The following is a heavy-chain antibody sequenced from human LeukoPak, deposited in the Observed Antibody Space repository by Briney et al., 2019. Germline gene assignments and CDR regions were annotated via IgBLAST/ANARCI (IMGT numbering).Heavy chain of an antibody. D-gene: IGHD7-27*01. Sequence: GGSLRLSCATSEFTFSAYAMHWIRQAPGRGLEWVAFVRYGGNIKYYADSVKGRFTISRDNSKNTLYLQMNSLRPDDTAVYYCTKDLGTEYNIFDYWGQGTLVSVSS. CDR3: TKDLGTEYNIFDY. V-gene: IGHV3-30*02. J-gene: IGHJ4*02. CDR1: EFTFSAYA. CDR2: VRYGGNIK.